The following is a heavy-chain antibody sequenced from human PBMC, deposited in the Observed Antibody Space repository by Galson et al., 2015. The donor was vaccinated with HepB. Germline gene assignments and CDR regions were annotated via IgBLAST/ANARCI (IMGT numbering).Heavy chain of an antibody. CDR2: ISSSGSTI. Sequence: SLRLSCAASGFTFSDYYMRWIRQAPGKGLEWVSYISSSGSTIYYADSVKGRFTISRDNAKNSLYLQMNSLRAEDTAVYYCARYIVVVSAFDIWGQGTMVTVSS. J-gene: IGHJ3*02. CDR3: ARYIVVVSAFDI. V-gene: IGHV3-11*01. D-gene: IGHD2-21*01. CDR1: GFTFSDYY.